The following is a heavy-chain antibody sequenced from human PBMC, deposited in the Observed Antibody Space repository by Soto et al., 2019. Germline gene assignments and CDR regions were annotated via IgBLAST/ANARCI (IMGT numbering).Heavy chain of an antibody. D-gene: IGHD1-26*01. Sequence: QVQLQESGPGLVKPSQTLSLTCSVSGGSISSGGYYWSWIRQHPEKGLEWIGYIYSSGSTNYNPSLKSRVINSVDTSSYRFSLALWSVNAAEPAIYCCARNSASCQWFDYWGQVTLVSVSP. V-gene: IGHV4-31*03. CDR1: GGSISSGGYY. CDR3: ARNSASCQWFDY. J-gene: IGHJ5*01. CDR2: IYSSGST.